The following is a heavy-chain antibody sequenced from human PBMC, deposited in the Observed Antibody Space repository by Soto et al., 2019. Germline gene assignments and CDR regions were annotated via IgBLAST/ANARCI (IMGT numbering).Heavy chain of an antibody. Sequence: SETLSLTCTVSGGSISSGDYYWSWIRQPPGKGLEWIGYIYYSGSTYYNPSLKSRVTISVDTSKNQFSLKLSSVTAADTAVYYCAGGGITMVRGVIWFDPWGQGTLVTVSS. J-gene: IGHJ5*02. CDR3: AGGGITMVRGVIWFDP. D-gene: IGHD3-10*01. CDR2: IYYSGST. CDR1: GGSISSGDYY. V-gene: IGHV4-30-4*01.